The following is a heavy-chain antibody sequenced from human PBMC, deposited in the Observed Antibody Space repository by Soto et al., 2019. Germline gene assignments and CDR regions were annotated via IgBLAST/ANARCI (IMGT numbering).Heavy chain of an antibody. Sequence: ASVKVSCKASGYTFTSYAMHWVRQAPGQRLEWMGWINAYNGNTKYSQKFQGRVTITTDTSTSTAYMELRSLRSDDTAVYYCARTYYYYYYMDVWGKGTTVTVSS. V-gene: IGHV1-3*01. CDR1: GYTFTSYA. CDR2: INAYNGNT. J-gene: IGHJ6*03. CDR3: ARTYYYYYYMDV.